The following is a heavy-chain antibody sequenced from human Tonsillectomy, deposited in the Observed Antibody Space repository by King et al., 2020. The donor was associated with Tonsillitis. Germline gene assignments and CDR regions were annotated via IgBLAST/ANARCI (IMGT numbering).Heavy chain of an antibody. D-gene: IGHD6-6*01. J-gene: IGHJ4*02. Sequence: QLVQSGAEVKKPGASVKVSCKASGYTFTSYYMHWVRQAPGQGLEWMAIINPRGGSTTYAEKFLGRVTMTRDTSTSTVYMELSSLRSEDTAVYYCARAREYSTSSDYWGQGTLVTVSS. CDR3: ARAREYSTSSDY. CDR2: INPRGGST. V-gene: IGHV1-46*03. CDR1: GYTFTSYY.